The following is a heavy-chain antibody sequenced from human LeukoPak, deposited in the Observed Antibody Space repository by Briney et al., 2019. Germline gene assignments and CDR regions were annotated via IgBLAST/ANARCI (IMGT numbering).Heavy chain of an antibody. CDR1: GFTFSSYS. CDR3: AKGPLAGPPLFDY. D-gene: IGHD2-15*01. CDR2: ISSSSSYI. V-gene: IGHV3-21*01. Sequence: PGGSLRLSCAAYGFTFSSYSMNWVRQAPGKGLEWVSSISSSSSYIYYADSVKGRFTISRDNAKNSLYLQMNSLRAEDTAVYYCAKGPLAGPPLFDYWGQGTLVTVSS. J-gene: IGHJ4*02.